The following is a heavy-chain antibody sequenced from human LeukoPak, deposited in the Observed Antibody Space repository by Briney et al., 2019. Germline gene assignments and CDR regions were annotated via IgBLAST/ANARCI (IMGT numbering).Heavy chain of an antibody. CDR3: ARLLGMVTTFDY. J-gene: IGHJ4*02. V-gene: IGHV3-7*01. CDR2: ISKDETTK. Sequence: GGSLRFSCAGSGFSFIGYLLSWVRQAPGKGLEWVATISKDETTKWYDDSVRGRFTISRDNAKNSLYLEMTSLRAEDTAVYYCARLLGMVTTFDYWGQGTLVTVSS. D-gene: IGHD4-23*01. CDR1: GFSFIGYL.